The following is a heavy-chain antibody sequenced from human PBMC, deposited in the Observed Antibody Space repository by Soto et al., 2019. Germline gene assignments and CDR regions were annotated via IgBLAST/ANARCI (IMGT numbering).Heavy chain of an antibody. Sequence: SETLSLTCTVSGGSISSYYWSWIRQPPGKGLEWIGYIYYSGSTNYNPSLKSRVTISVDTSKNQFSLKLSSVTAADTAVYYCSSSNFRSPFGVAGRPYYFDYWGQGTLVTVSS. J-gene: IGHJ4*02. V-gene: IGHV4-59*08. D-gene: IGHD3-3*01. CDR2: IYYSGST. CDR1: GGSISSYY. CDR3: SSSNFRSPFGVAGRPYYFDY.